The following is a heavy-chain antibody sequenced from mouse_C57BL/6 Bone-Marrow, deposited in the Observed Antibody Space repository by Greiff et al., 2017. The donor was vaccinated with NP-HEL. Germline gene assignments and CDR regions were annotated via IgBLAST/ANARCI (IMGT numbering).Heavy chain of an antibody. CDR3: ARPYYRFDY. D-gene: IGHD2-10*01. V-gene: IGHV1-82*01. J-gene: IGHJ2*01. CDR2: IYPGDGDT. Sequence: VQLQQSGPELVKPGASVKISCKASGYAFSSSWMNWVKQRPGKGLEWIGRIYPGDGDTNYNGKFKGKATLTADKSSSTAYMQLSSLTSEDSAVYFCARPYYRFDYWGQGTTLTVSS. CDR1: GYAFSSSW.